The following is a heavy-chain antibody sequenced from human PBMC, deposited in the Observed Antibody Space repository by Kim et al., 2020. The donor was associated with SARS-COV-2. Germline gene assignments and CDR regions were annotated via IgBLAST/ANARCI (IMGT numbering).Heavy chain of an antibody. D-gene: IGHD3-10*01. Sequence: TIYAQKFQGRVTMTEDTSTDTAYMELSSLRSEDTAVYYCATGRGEDHFDYWGQGTLVTVSS. V-gene: IGHV1-24*01. CDR2: T. J-gene: IGHJ4*02. CDR3: ATGRGEDHFDY.